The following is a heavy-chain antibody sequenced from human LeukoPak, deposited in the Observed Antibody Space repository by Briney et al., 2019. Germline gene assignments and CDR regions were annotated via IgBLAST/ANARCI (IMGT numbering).Heavy chain of an antibody. V-gene: IGHV4-34*01. CDR3: ARVGGLGYYYGMDV. CDR2: IYHSGST. J-gene: IGHJ6*02. CDR1: GGSFSGYY. Sequence: SETLSLTCAVYGGSFSGYYWSWIRQPPGKGLEWIGYIYHSGSTYYNPSLKSRVTISVDRSKNQFSLKLSSVTAADTAVYYCARVGGLGYYYGMDVWGQGTTVTVSS. D-gene: IGHD3-16*01.